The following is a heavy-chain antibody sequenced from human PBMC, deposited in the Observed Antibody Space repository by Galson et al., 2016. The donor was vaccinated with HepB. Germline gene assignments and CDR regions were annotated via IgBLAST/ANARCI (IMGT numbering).Heavy chain of an antibody. V-gene: IGHV3-21*01. CDR2: ITGSSSHS. CDR1: GFAFEADS. Sequence: SLRLSCAASGFAFEADSMNWVRQAPGKGLEWISSITGSSSHSYFADSVKGRFAISRDNGKKSLFLQMNGLRPEDTAVYYCARGVGVEVAVTEDEYFPHWGQGLLVIVSS. CDR3: ARGVGVEVAVTEDEYFPH. J-gene: IGHJ1*01. D-gene: IGHD2-15*01.